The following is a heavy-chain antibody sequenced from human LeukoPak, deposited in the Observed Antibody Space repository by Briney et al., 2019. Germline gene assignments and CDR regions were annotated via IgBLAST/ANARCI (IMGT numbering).Heavy chain of an antibody. J-gene: IGHJ3*02. Sequence: PSQTLSLTCTVSGGSISSSSYYWSWIRQPAGKGLEWIGRTYTSGITNYNPSLKSRVTISVHASKSQFSLHLSSVTAAAKALYYCARLHALAGTITVDDAFDIWGQGTMVTVSS. CDR2: TYTSGIT. CDR1: GGSISSSSYY. D-gene: IGHD6-19*01. CDR3: ARLHALAGTITVDDAFDI. V-gene: IGHV4-61*02.